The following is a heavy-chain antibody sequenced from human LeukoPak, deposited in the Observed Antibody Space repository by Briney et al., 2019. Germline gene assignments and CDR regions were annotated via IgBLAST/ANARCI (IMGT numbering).Heavy chain of an antibody. V-gene: IGHV4-4*07. CDR1: GGSISSYY. J-gene: IGHJ4*02. CDR3: ARGSLYSFAY. Sequence: SETLSLTCTVSGGSISSYYWSWIRQPAGKGLEWIGRIYTSGSTNYNPSPKSRVTVSVDTSKNQFSLNLNSVTAADTALYYCARGSLYSFAYWGQGTLVTVSS. D-gene: IGHD3-16*01. CDR2: IYTSGST.